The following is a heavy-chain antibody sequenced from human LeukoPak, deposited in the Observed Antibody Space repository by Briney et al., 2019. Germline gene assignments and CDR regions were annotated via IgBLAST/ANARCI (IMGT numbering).Heavy chain of an antibody. D-gene: IGHD1-14*01. V-gene: IGHV4-34*01. CDR1: GGSFSGYY. J-gene: IGHJ3*01. Sequence: SETLPLTCAVYGGSFSGYYWSWIRQPPGKGLEWIGEINYSGSTNYNPSLKSRVTISVDTSKNQFSLKLSSVTAADTAIYYCARQPGGTAAFDLWGQGTMVTVSS. CDR3: ARQPGGTAAFDL. CDR2: INYSGST.